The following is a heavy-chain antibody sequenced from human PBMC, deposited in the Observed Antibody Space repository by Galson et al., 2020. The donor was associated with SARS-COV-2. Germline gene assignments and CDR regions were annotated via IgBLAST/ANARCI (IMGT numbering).Heavy chain of an antibody. V-gene: IGHV4-38-2*02. Sequence: SETLSLTCTVSGYSISTGHYWAWIRQPPGKGLEWIGTLYHTGNTYYNPSLKSRVTMSVDTSKNQFSLKLNSVTAADTALYYCARAGGSGSPAVGLGYWGQGTLVTVSS. J-gene: IGHJ4*02. CDR3: ARAGGSGSPAVGLGY. CDR2: LYHTGNT. CDR1: GYSISTGHY. D-gene: IGHD3-10*01.